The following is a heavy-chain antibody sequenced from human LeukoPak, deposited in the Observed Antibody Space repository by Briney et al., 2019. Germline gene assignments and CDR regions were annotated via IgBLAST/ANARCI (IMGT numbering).Heavy chain of an antibody. J-gene: IGHJ4*02. D-gene: IGHD5-12*01. CDR2: ISSNGGST. V-gene: IGHV3-64D*06. CDR3: VSGYSGYDFDALDY. CDR1: GFTFSSYA. Sequence: SGGSLRLSCSASGFTFSSYAMHWVRQAPGKGLEYVSAISSNGGSTYYADSVKGRFTISRDNSKNTLYLQMSSLRAEDTAVYYCVSGYSGYDFDALDYWGQGTLVTVSP.